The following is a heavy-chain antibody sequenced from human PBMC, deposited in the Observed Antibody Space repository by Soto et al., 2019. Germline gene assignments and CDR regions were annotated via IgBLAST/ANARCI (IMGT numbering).Heavy chain of an antibody. CDR3: ETLDSSGTFTDY. J-gene: IGHJ4*02. D-gene: IGHD3-22*01. CDR1: GGTFIGYY. Sequence: SETLSLTCAVYGGTFIGYYWSWIRQPPGKGLEWIGEINHSGSTNYNPSLKSRVTISVDTSKNQFSLKLSSVTAADTAVYYCETLDSSGTFTDYWGQGTLVTVSS. V-gene: IGHV4-34*08. CDR2: INHSGST.